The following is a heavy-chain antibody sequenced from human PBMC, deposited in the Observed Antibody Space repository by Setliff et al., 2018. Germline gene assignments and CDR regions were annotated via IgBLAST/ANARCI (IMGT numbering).Heavy chain of an antibody. V-gene: IGHV4-39*01. CDR2: IYHRGDT. CDR1: GASITSGVYY. Sequence: SETLSLTCTVSGASITSGVYYWAWIRQPPGKGLEWIGRIYHRGDTYYNASLKSRLTISVDTAKNQVSLNLRSVTAADTAVYYCARTGTYRYFDYWGQGTQVTVSS. D-gene: IGHD1-1*01. J-gene: IGHJ4*02. CDR3: ARTGTYRYFDY.